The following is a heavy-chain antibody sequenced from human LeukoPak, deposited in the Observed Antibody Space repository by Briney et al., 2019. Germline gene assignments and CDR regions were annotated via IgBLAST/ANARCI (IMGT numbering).Heavy chain of an antibody. CDR2: ISAYNGNT. D-gene: IGHD4-17*01. CDR3: TRDANYGDYGKIDY. CDR1: GYTFTSYG. Sequence: ASVKVSCKASGYTFTSYGISWVRQAPGQGLEWMGWISAYNGNTNYAQKLQGRVTMTTDTSTSTAYMELRSLRSDDTAVYYCTRDANYGDYGKIDYWAREPWSPSPQ. J-gene: IGHJ4*02. V-gene: IGHV1-18*01.